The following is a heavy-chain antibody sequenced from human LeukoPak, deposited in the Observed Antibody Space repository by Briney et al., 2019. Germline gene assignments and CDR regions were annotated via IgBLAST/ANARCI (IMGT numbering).Heavy chain of an antibody. CDR1: GYTFTGYY. J-gene: IGHJ3*02. D-gene: IGHD2-2*01. V-gene: IGHV1-2*02. CDR2: ISPNSGGT. Sequence: GASVKVSCTASGYTFTGYYMHWVRQAPGQGLEWMGWISPNSGGTNYAPKFQGRVTMTRDTSISTAYMELSRLRSDDTAVYYCARADNPKYCSSTSCSGAFDIWGQGTMVTVSS. CDR3: ARADNPKYCSSTSCSGAFDI.